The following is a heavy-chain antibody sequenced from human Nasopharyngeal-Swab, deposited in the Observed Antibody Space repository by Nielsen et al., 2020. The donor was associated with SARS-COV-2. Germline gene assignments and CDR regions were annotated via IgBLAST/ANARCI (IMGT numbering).Heavy chain of an antibody. CDR3: ARIRGAGLSQFPRFDF. CDR2: INYSGKT. V-gene: IGHV4-34*01. Sequence: SETLSLTCAVYGGSLSSYSWSWIRQSPNKGLEWVGEINYSGKTKYNPSVASRVNIFIDTSKNQFSLKMTSVIAADTALYYCARIRGAGLSQFPRFDFWGLGTLVTVSS. J-gene: IGHJ4*02. CDR1: GGSLSSYS. D-gene: IGHD3-10*01.